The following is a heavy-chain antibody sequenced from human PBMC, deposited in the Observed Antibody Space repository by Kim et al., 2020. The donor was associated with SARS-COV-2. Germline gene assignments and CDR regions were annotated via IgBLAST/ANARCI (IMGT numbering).Heavy chain of an antibody. D-gene: IGHD3-10*01. V-gene: IGHV4-4*02. CDR3: ARDMTMVRGVIFAFAI. Sequence: SETLSLTCAVSGGSISSSNWWSGVRQPPGKGLEWIGEIYHSGSTNYNASLKSRVTISVDKSKNQFSLKLSSVTAADMAVYYCARDMTMVRGVIFAFAIWGRGTMVTVCS. J-gene: IGHJ3*02. CDR1: GGSISSSNW. CDR2: IYHSGST.